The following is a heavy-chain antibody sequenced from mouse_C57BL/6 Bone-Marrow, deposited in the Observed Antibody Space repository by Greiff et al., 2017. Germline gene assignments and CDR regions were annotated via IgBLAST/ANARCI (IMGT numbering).Heavy chain of an antibody. CDR1: GYTFTSYW. D-gene: IGHD1-1*01. J-gene: IGHJ4*01. Sequence: QVQLKQPGAELVKPGASVKVSCKASGYTFTSYWMHWVKQRPGQGLEWIGRIHPSDSDTNYNQKFKGKATLTVDKSSSTAYMQLSSLTSEDSAVYYCAPVVAYYYAMDYWGQGTSVTVSS. V-gene: IGHV1-74*01. CDR2: IHPSDSDT. CDR3: APVVAYYYAMDY.